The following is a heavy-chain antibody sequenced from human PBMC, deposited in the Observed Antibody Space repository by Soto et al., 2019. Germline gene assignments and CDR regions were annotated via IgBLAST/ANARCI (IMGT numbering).Heavy chain of an antibody. CDR1: GGSIGSYY. J-gene: IGHJ4*02. Sequence: SETLSLTCTVSGGSIGSYYWNWIRQPPGKGLEWIGYIYYSGSTNYNPSLKSRVTISVDTSKNQFSLKLSSVTAADTAVYYCARRYGASFDYWGQGTLVTVSS. D-gene: IGHD4-17*01. V-gene: IGHV4-59*01. CDR3: ARRYGASFDY. CDR2: IYYSGST.